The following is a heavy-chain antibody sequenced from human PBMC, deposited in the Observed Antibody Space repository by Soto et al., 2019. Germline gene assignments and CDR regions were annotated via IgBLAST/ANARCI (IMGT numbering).Heavy chain of an antibody. J-gene: IGHJ3*01. CDR2: MWYDGRNI. Sequence: QVHLVESGGGVVQPGRSLRLSCSASGFSVNSYGVHWVRQAPGKGLEWVAVMWYDGRNIFYTDSVKGRFTTSSDSSKTTVYLQMNDLRPDDTAVYYCATWHEREHAYDVWGQGTTVTVSS. D-gene: IGHD1-1*01. CDR3: ATWHEREHAYDV. V-gene: IGHV3-33*03. CDR1: GFSVNSYG.